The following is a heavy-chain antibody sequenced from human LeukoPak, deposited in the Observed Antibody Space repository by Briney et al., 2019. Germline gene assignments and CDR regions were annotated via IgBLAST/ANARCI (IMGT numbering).Heavy chain of an antibody. D-gene: IGHD4-17*01. CDR2: IKQDGSEK. V-gene: IGHV3-7*03. CDR3: ARDTYGDFIYYYYYGMDV. J-gene: IGHJ6*04. Sequence: GGSLRLSCAASGFTFSSYWMSWVRQAPGKGLEWVANIKQDGSEKYYVDSVKGQFTISRDNAKNSLYLQMNSLRAEDTAVYYCARDTYGDFIYYYYYGMDVWAKGPRSPSPQ. CDR1: GFTFSSYW.